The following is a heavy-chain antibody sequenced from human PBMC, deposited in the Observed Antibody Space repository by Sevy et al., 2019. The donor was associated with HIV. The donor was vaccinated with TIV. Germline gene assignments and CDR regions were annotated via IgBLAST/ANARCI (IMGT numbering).Heavy chain of an antibody. CDR1: DYTFSTQG. CDR2: ISAYNGNT. J-gene: IGHJ4*02. D-gene: IGHD3-22*01. V-gene: IGHV1-18*01. Sequence: ASVKVSCKASDYTFSTQGFNWVRQAPGQGLEWMGWISAYNGNTKYAQKFQGRVTMTTDTSTSTAYMELRSLTSDDTAVYYCPRDWAPGYYYDAIGVKRDYYFDYWGQGTLVTVSS. CDR3: PRDWAPGYYYDAIGVKRDYYFDY.